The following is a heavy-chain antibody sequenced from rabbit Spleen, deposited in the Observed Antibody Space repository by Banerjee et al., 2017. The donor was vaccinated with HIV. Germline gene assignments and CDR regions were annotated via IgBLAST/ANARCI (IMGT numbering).Heavy chain of an antibody. Sequence: QQQLEESGGGLVKPGGTLTLTCKASGIDFSSDSYMCWVRQAPGKGLEWIACIEAGSRGFTYFASWAKGRFTISKTSSTAVTLQMTSLTAADTATYFCARDTSSSFSSYGMDLWGPGTLVTVS. CDR1: GIDFSSDSY. D-gene: IGHD1-1*01. V-gene: IGHV1S45*01. CDR2: IEAGSRGFT. J-gene: IGHJ6*01. CDR3: ARDTSSSFSSYGMDL.